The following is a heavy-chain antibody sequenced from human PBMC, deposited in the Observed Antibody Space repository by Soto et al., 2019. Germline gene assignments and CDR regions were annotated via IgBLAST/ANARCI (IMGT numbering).Heavy chain of an antibody. CDR3: ASHDTARTPFDY. Sequence: ASVKVSCKASGGTFSSYAISWVRQAPGQGLEWMGGIIPIFGTANYAQKFQGRVTITADESTSTAYMELSSLRSEDTAVYYCASHDTARTPFDYWGQGTLVTVS. CDR1: GGTFSSYA. V-gene: IGHV1-69*13. D-gene: IGHD5-18*01. CDR2: IIPIFGTA. J-gene: IGHJ4*02.